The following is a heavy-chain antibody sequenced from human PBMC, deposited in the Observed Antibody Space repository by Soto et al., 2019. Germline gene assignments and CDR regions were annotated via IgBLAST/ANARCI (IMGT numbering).Heavy chain of an antibody. Sequence: EVQLVESGGGLVQPGGSLRLSCAASGFTFRSYWMHWVRQAPGKGLAWVARISSDGSSTSYADSVKGRFTISRDNAKNTLYLQMNSLRAEDTAVYYCALKHSSSWAYFYYYMDVRGKGTTVTVSS. CDR2: ISSDGSST. CDR1: GFTFRSYW. D-gene: IGHD6-13*01. J-gene: IGHJ6*03. CDR3: ALKHSSSWAYFYYYMDV. V-gene: IGHV3-74*01.